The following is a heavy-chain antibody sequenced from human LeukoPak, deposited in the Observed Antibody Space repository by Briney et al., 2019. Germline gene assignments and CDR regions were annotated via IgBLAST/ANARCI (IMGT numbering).Heavy chain of an antibody. V-gene: IGHV3-7*01. CDR1: GFTFSDYY. J-gene: IGHJ6*03. CDR3: SRAEYSPGYYSYDYYYVDV. CDR2: IKQDGSEK. Sequence: GGSLRLSCAASGFTFSDYYMSWIRQAPGKGLEWVANIKQDGSEKHYVDSVKGRFTISRDNAKNSLYLQMNSLRAEDTAVYFCSRAEYSPGYYSYDYYYVDVWGKGTTVTVSS. D-gene: IGHD6-6*01.